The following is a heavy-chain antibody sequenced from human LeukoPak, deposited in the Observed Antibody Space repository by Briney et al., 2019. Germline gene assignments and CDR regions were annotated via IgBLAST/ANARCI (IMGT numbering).Heavy chain of an antibody. CDR1: GGSFSGYY. CDR2: INHSGST. CDR3: ATRPYYAILTGYRYYFDY. Sequence: SETLSLTCAVYGGSFSGYYWSWIRQPPGKGLEWNGEINHSGSTNYNPSLKSRVTISVDTSKNQFSLKLSSVTAADTAVYYCATRPYYAILTGYRYYFDYWGQGTLVTVSS. V-gene: IGHV4-34*01. J-gene: IGHJ4*02. D-gene: IGHD3-9*01.